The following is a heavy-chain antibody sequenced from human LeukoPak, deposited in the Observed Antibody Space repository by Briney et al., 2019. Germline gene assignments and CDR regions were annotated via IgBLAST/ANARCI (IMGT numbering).Heavy chain of an antibody. CDR1: GFTFSSNY. D-gene: IGHD6-13*01. J-gene: IGHJ4*02. Sequence: GGSLRLSCAASGFTFSSNYMSWVRQAPGKGLEWVSVIYSGGSTYYADSVKGRFTIPRDNSKNTLYLQMNSLRAEDTAVYYCARSPPYSSSWYGDFDYWGQGTLVTVSS. CDR3: ARSPPYSSSWYGDFDY. V-gene: IGHV3-53*01. CDR2: IYSGGST.